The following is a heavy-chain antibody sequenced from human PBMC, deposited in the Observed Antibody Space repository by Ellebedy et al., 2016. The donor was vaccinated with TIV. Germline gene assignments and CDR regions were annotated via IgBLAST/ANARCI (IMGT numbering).Heavy chain of an antibody. V-gene: IGHV3-30*18. J-gene: IGHJ4*02. Sequence: GESLKISXAASGFTFSSYGMHWVRQAPGKGLEWVAVISYDGSNKYYADSVKGRFTISRDNSKNTLYLQMNSLRAEDTAVYYCAKPATTGYFDYWGQGTLVTVSS. CDR3: AKPATTGYFDY. D-gene: IGHD2-8*02. CDR1: GFTFSSYG. CDR2: ISYDGSNK.